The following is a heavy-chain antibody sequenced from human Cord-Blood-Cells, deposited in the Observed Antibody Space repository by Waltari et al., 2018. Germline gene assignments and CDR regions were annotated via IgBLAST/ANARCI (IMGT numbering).Heavy chain of an antibody. CDR2: IYYSGST. Sequence: QLQLQESGPGLVKPSETLSLTCTVSGGSISSSSYYWGWIRQPPGKGLEWIGSIYYSGSTYYNPSLKSRVTISVDTSKNQFSLKLSSVTATDTAVYYCATFSTPTGDRGFDPWGQGTLVTVSS. CDR1: GGSISSSSYY. V-gene: IGHV4-39*01. D-gene: IGHD7-27*01. J-gene: IGHJ5*02. CDR3: ATFSTPTGDRGFDP.